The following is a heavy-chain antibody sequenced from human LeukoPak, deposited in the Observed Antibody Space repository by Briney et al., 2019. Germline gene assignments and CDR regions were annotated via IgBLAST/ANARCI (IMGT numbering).Heavy chain of an antibody. CDR3: ARVKLYYDILIGYYHADAFDI. CDR1: GYTFTSYG. D-gene: IGHD3-9*01. CDR2: ISAYNGNT. Sequence: SVKVCCKASGYTFTSYGIGWVRQAPGQGLEWMGWISAYNGNTNYAHKLQGRVPMTTDTSTSTAYMELRSMRSDDTAVYYCARVKLYYDILIGYYHADAFDIWGQGTIVTVSS. V-gene: IGHV1-18*01. J-gene: IGHJ3*02.